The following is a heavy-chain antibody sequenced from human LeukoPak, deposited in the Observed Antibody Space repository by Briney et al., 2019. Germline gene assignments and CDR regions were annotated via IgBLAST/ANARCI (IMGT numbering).Heavy chain of an antibody. D-gene: IGHD3-3*01. V-gene: IGHV4-34*01. Sequence: PESLSLTRVFYRASPNAYYGGWIGQPQERGVERIGDIDHRGTATYNASLKSRLTISADAYKNKFSLKLNSVIDADTAVYYCAVGITILGVAASFDSWGQGNLVIVSS. CDR1: RASPNAYY. J-gene: IGHJ4*02. CDR3: AVGITILGVAASFDS. CDR2: IDHRGTA.